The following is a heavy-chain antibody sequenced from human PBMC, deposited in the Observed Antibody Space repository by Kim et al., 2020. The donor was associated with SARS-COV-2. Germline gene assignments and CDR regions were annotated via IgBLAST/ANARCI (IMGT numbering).Heavy chain of an antibody. Sequence: SETLSLTCTVSGGSISSSSYYWGWIRQPPGKGLEWIGSIYYSGSTYYNPSLKSRVTISVDTSKNQFSLKLSSVTAADTAVYYCARPIAVAADDETNWFDPGGQGTLVTVSS. CDR3: ARPIAVAADDETNWFDP. CDR2: IYYSGST. CDR1: GGSISSSSYY. D-gene: IGHD6-19*01. J-gene: IGHJ5*02. V-gene: IGHV4-39*01.